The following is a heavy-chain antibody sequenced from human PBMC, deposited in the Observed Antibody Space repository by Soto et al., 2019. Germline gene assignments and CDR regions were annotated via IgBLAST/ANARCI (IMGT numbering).Heavy chain of an antibody. CDR1: GFTFSSYA. D-gene: IGHD6-19*01. CDR2: ISGSGGST. J-gene: IGHJ4*02. CDR3: ARVPSSGWPHFFDY. Sequence: GGSLRLSCAASGFTFSSYAMSWVRQAPGKGLEWVSAISGSGGSTYYADSVKGRFTISRDSAKNSLYLQMNSLRADDTAIYYCARVPSSGWPHFFDYWGLGTLVTVSS. V-gene: IGHV3-23*01.